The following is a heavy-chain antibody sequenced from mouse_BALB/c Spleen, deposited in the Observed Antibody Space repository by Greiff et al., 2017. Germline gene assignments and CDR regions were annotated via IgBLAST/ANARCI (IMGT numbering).Heavy chain of an antibody. D-gene: IGHD3-3*01. J-gene: IGHJ3*01. V-gene: IGHV1-80*01. CDR3: ARGGGTRGFAY. CDR2: IYPGDGDT. CDR1: GYAFSSYW. Sequence: VQLQQSGAELVRPGSSVKISCKASGYAFSSYWMNWVKQRPGQGLEWIGQIYPGDGDTNYNGKFKGKATLTADKSSSTAYMQLSSLTSEDSAVYFCARGGGTRGFAYWGQGTLVTVSA.